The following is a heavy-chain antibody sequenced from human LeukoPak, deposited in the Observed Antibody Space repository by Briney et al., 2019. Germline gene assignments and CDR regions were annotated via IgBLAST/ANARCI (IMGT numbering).Heavy chain of an antibody. CDR2: IYTTGIT. V-gene: IGHV4-61*02. J-gene: IGHJ4*02. CDR1: GGSISSGSYY. CDR3: ARSFDSSNYSPPHY. Sequence: SETLSLTCTVSGGSISSGSYYWSWIRQPAGKGLEWIGRIYTTGITNYNHSLRGRATMSLDTSKNQFSLILRSVTAADTAVYYCARSFDSSNYSPPHYWGQGTLVAVSS. D-gene: IGHD3-22*01.